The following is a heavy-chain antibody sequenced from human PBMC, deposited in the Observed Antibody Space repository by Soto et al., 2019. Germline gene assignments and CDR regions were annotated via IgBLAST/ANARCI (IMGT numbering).Heavy chain of an antibody. V-gene: IGHV1-8*01. J-gene: IGHJ5*02. Sequence: ASVKVSCKASGYTFTSYDINWVRQATGQGLEWMGWMNPNSGNTGYAQKFQGRVTMTRNTSISTAYMELSSLRSEDTAVYYCARELYGSVRFDPWGQGTLVTVSS. CDR1: GYTFTSYD. CDR3: ARELYGSVRFDP. D-gene: IGHD6-25*01. CDR2: MNPNSGNT.